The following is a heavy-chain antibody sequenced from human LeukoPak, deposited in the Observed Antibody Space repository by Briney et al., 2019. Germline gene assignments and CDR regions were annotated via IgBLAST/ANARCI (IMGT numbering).Heavy chain of an antibody. Sequence: SQTLSLTCTVSGGSISSGGYYWSWLRQHPGKGLEWIGYIYYSGSTYYNPSLKSRVTISVDTSKNQFSLKLSSVTAADTAVYYCAGHDRELLRAFDIWGQGTMVTVSS. D-gene: IGHD1-26*01. V-gene: IGHV4-31*03. CDR3: AGHDRELLRAFDI. CDR1: GGSISSGGYY. J-gene: IGHJ3*02. CDR2: IYYSGST.